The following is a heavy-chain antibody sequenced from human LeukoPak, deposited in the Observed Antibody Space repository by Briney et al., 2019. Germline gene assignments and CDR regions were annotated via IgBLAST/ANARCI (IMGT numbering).Heavy chain of an antibody. V-gene: IGHV4-34*01. CDR3: ARGSKRDGYNYYYYYMDV. D-gene: IGHD5-24*01. Sequence: SETLSLTCAVYCGSFSGYYWSWIRQPPGKGLEWIGEINHSGSTNYNPSLKSRVTISVDTSKNQFSLKLSSVTAADTAVYYCARGSKRDGYNYYYYYMDVWGKGTTVTVSS. CDR1: CGSFSGYY. J-gene: IGHJ6*03. CDR2: INHSGST.